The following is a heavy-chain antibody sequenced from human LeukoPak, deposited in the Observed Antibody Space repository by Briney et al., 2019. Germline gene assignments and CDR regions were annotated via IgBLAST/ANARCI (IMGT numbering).Heavy chain of an antibody. V-gene: IGHV1-46*01. CDR3: ARVSNMVGTTFDY. CDR2: INPSGGST. D-gene: IGHD1-1*01. J-gene: IGHJ4*02. Sequence: ASVKVSCKASGYTFTSYYMHWVRQAPGQGLEWMGIINPSGGSTSYAQKFQGRVTMARDMSTSTVYMELSSLRSEDTAVYYCARVSNMVGTTFDYWGQGTLVTVSS. CDR1: GYTFTSYY.